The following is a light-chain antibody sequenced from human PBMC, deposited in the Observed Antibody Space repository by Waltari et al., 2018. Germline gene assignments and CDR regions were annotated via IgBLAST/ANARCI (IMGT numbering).Light chain of an antibody. Sequence: QSALTQPASVSGSPGQSITISCTGTSNDVGVYNYVPWYQQYPGKAPNLFIYEVINRPSGVSNRFSGSQSGTPASLTISGLQSEDEADYYCCSYTITSTVVFGGGTKLTVL. V-gene: IGLV2-14*01. CDR1: SNDVGVYNY. J-gene: IGLJ3*02. CDR3: CSYTITSTVV. CDR2: EVI.